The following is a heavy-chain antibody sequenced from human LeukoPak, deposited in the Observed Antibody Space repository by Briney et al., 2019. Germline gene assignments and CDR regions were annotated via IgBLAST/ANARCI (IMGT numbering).Heavy chain of an antibody. D-gene: IGHD3-22*01. CDR1: GGSISSSSYY. CDR3: ARYDSSGFYLGKVDY. Sequence: SETLSLTCTVSGGSISSSSYYWGWLRQPPGKGLEWMGSIYYSGSTYYNPSLKSRVTISVDTSKNQFSLKLSSVTAADTAVYYCARYDSSGFYLGKVDYWGQGTLVTVSS. J-gene: IGHJ4*02. V-gene: IGHV4-39*01. CDR2: IYYSGST.